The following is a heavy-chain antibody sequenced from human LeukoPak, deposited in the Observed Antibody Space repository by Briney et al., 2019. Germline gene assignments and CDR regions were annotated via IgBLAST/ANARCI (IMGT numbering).Heavy chain of an antibody. V-gene: IGHV4-30-2*01. Sequence: SGTLSLTCAVSGGSISSGGYYWSWIRQPPGKGLEWIGYIYHSGSTYYNPSLKSRVTISVDRSKNQFSLKLSSVTAADTAVYYCARDPKDSSSSSAFDIWGQGTMVTVSS. CDR2: IYHSGST. D-gene: IGHD6-6*01. J-gene: IGHJ3*02. CDR1: GGSISSGGYY. CDR3: ARDPKDSSSSSAFDI.